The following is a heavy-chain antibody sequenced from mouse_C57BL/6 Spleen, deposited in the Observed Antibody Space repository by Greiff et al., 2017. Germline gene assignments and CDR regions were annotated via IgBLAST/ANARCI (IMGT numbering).Heavy chain of an antibody. CDR2: IDPANGNT. V-gene: IGHV14-3*01. CDR1: GFNIKNTY. Sequence: DVKLVESVAELVRPGASVKLSCTASGFNIKNTYMHWVKQRPEQGLEWIGRIDPANGNTKYAPKFQGKATITADTSSNTAYLQLSSLTSEDTAIYYCARLYGSKGAWFAYWGQGTLVTVSA. J-gene: IGHJ3*01. CDR3: ARLYGSKGAWFAY. D-gene: IGHD1-1*01.